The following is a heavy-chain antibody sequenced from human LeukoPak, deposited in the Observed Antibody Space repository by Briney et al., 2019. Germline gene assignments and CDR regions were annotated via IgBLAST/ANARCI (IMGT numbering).Heavy chain of an antibody. V-gene: IGHV4-4*07. CDR2: IYTSGST. D-gene: IGHD1-26*01. CDR3: ARGQYSGSYYAFDY. Sequence: SETLSLTCTVSGGSISSYYWSWIRQPAGKGLEWIGRIYTSGSTNYNPSLKSRVTMSVDTSKNQFSLKLSSVTAADTAVYYCARGQYSGSYYAFDYWGQGTLVTVSS. CDR1: GGSISSYY. J-gene: IGHJ4*02.